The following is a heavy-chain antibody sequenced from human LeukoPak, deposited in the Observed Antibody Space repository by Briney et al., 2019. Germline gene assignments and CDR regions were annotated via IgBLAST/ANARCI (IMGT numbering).Heavy chain of an antibody. V-gene: IGHV5-51*01. D-gene: IGHD6-13*01. CDR1: GYSFSTYW. CDR2: IYPRDSEI. J-gene: IGHJ5*02. Sequence: GGTLKISCEGSGYSFSTYWIAWVGQMPGKGLEWMGSIYPRDSEIRYSASFQGEVTISADNSISTAYLQWSSLKASDTAMYYCARPAYSSSLSSHFDPWGQGPLVTVSS. CDR3: ARPAYSSSLSSHFDP.